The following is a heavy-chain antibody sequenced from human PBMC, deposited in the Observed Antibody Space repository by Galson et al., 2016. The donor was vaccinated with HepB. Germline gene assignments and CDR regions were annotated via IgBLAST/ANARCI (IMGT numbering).Heavy chain of an antibody. CDR1: GYTFTTYG. J-gene: IGHJ4*02. Sequence: SVKVSCKAXGYTFTTYGITWVRQAPGQGLEWMGWISTHSGTTNHAQELQGRITMTTDTSASTAYMELANLKSDDTAIYYCVRDRERSLDCWGQGTLVSVSS. CDR2: ISTHSGTT. D-gene: IGHD2-21*02. V-gene: IGHV1-18*01. CDR3: VRDRERSLDC.